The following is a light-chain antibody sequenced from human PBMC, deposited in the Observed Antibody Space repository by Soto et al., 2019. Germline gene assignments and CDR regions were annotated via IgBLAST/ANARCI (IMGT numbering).Light chain of an antibody. J-gene: IGKJ4*01. Sequence: EIVLTQSPANLSLSPGERATLSCRASQSVSSSYLAWYQQKPGQAPRLLIYGASSRATGIPDRFSGSGSGTDFTLTISSLEPEDIAVYYCQQRSNWRVTFGGGTKVDIK. CDR2: GAS. V-gene: IGKV3D-20*02. CDR3: QQRSNWRVT. CDR1: QSVSSSY.